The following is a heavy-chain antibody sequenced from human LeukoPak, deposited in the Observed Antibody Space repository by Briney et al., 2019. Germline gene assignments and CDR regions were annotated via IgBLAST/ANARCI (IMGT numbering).Heavy chain of an antibody. CDR2: IYHSGST. CDR1: GGSISSGGYS. Sequence: SETLSLTCAVSGGSISSGGYSWSWIRQPPGKGLEWIGYIYHSGSTYYNPSLKSRVTISVDRSKNQFSLKLSSVTAADTAVYYCARGVGATTGSWFDPWGQGTLVTVSS. J-gene: IGHJ5*02. D-gene: IGHD1-26*01. V-gene: IGHV4-30-2*01. CDR3: ARGVGATTGSWFDP.